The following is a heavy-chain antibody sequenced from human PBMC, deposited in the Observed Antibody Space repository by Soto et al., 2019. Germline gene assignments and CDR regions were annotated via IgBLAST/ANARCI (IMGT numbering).Heavy chain of an antibody. CDR3: AKDHVAAAGIIQH. Sequence: QVQLVESGGGVVQPGRSLRLSCAASGFTFSSYGMHWVRQAPGKGLEWVAVISYDGSNKYYADSVKGRFTISRDNSKNTLYQQMNSLRAEDTAVYYCAKDHVAAAGIIQHWGQGTLVTVSS. CDR2: ISYDGSNK. V-gene: IGHV3-30*18. CDR1: GFTFSSYG. D-gene: IGHD6-13*01. J-gene: IGHJ1*01.